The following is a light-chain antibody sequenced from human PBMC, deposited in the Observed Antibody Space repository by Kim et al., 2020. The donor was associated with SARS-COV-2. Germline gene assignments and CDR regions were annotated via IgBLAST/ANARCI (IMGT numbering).Light chain of an antibody. V-gene: IGKV3-20*01. J-gene: IGKJ2*01. CDR2: GTS. Sequence: EVVLTQSPGTLSLSPGERATLSCRASQSVSSGHLARYQQKPGQAPRLLIYGTSNRATGIPDRFGGSGSGTDFTLTISRLEPEVFAVYCCQQFGFSPYAFGQGTKLEI. CDR1: QSVSSGH. CDR3: QQFGFSPYA.